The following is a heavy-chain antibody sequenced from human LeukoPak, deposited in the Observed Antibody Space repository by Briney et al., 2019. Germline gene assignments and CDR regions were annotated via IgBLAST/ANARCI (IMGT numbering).Heavy chain of an antibody. CDR1: GGSFSGYY. CDR2: INHSGST. D-gene: IGHD6-19*01. V-gene: IGHV4-34*01. Sequence: SETLSLTCAVYGGSFSGYYWSWIRQPPGRGLEWIGEINHSGSTNYNPSPKSRVTISVDTSKNQFSLKLSSVTAADTAVYYCARGLVEQWLVRNYYYGMDVWGQGTTVTVSS. J-gene: IGHJ6*02. CDR3: ARGLVEQWLVRNYYYGMDV.